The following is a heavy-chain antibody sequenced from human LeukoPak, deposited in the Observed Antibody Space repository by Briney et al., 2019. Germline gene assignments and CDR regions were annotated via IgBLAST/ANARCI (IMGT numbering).Heavy chain of an antibody. J-gene: IGHJ4*02. V-gene: IGHV3-69-1*01. Sequence: GGSLRLPCAASGFRFSVYNMNWVRQAPGKGLEWVSYISSSSFVYYADSVKGRFAISRDNAKNSLYLQMNSLRDEDTAVYYCAREDFGGSYYFDYWGQGTLVTVSS. CDR2: ISSSSFV. CDR3: AREDFGGSYYFDY. D-gene: IGHD4-23*01. CDR1: GFRFSVYN.